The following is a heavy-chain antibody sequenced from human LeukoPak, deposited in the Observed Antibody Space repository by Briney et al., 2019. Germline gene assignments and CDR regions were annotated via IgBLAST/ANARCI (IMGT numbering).Heavy chain of an antibody. Sequence: GGSLRLSCAASGFTVSSNYMSWVRQAPGKGLEWVSVIYSGGSTYYADSVKGRFTISRDSSKNTLYLQMNSLRAEDTAVYYCARETLHYYGSGSYYGQGFDYWGQGTLVTVSS. CDR2: IYSGGST. CDR3: ARETLHYYGSGSYYGQGFDY. D-gene: IGHD3-10*01. CDR1: GFTVSSNY. J-gene: IGHJ4*02. V-gene: IGHV3-53*01.